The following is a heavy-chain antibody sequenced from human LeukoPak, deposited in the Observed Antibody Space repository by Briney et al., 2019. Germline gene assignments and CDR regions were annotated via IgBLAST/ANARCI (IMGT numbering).Heavy chain of an antibody. CDR2: IGTADDT. V-gene: IGHV3-13*04. D-gene: IGHD6-13*01. Sequence: PGGSLRLSCVASGFTFRSYDLHWVRQTTGKGLEWVSAIGTADDTFYPDSVKGRFTISRDDAKNSLYLQMSNLSVGDTAVYYCARSGYYHYYGLDVWGQGTTVTVSS. J-gene: IGHJ6*02. CDR1: GFTFRSYD. CDR3: ARSGYYHYYGLDV.